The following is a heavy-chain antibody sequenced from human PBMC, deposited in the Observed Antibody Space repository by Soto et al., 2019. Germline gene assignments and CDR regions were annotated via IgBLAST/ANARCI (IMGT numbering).Heavy chain of an antibody. D-gene: IGHD1-7*01. V-gene: IGHV2-5*02. CDR1: GFSLSNREVG. J-gene: IGHJ4*02. CDR3: AHSRITGTFRAFDY. CDR2: IYWDDDK. Sequence: SGPTLVNPTQTLTLTCTFSGFSLSNREVGVGWIRQPPGKALEWLALIYWDDDKRYSPSLKSRLTITKDTSRTQVVLTMTNMDPVDSATYYCAHSRITGTFRAFDYWGQGTLVTVSS.